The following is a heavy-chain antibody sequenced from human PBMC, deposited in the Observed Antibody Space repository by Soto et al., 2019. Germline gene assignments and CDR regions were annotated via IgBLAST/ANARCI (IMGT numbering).Heavy chain of an antibody. CDR2: INPSSGST. CDR3: ARDQRHYDILTGYYFYGMDV. J-gene: IGHJ6*02. Sequence: GASVKISCKALGYSLTSDYMHWVLQAPGQGLEWMGIINPSSGSTSFSQKFQDRVTMTRDTSTSTVYMELNSLRSDDTAVYYCARDQRHYDILTGYYFYGMDVWGQGTTVTVSS. D-gene: IGHD3-9*01. V-gene: IGHV1-46*01. CDR1: GYSLTSDY.